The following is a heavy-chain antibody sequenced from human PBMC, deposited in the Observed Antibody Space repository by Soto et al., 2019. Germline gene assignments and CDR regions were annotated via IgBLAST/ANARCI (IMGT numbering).Heavy chain of an antibody. CDR3: ARSPEATVTAFDY. J-gene: IGHJ4*02. Sequence: QVQLQESGPGLVKPSQTLSLTCTVSGGSISSGGYYWSWIRQHPGKGLEWIGYIYYSGITYYNPSLKSRVTLSVHTSKNQSSLKLSSVTAADTAVYYCARSPEATVTAFDYWGQGTLVTVSS. V-gene: IGHV4-31*03. D-gene: IGHD4-17*01. CDR1: GGSISSGGYY. CDR2: IYYSGIT.